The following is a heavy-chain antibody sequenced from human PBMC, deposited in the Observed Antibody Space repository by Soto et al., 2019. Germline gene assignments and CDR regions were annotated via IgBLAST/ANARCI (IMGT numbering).Heavy chain of an antibody. CDR3: ARVSRDSGSYLFDY. V-gene: IGHV4-59*01. J-gene: IGHJ4*02. CDR1: GGSISSYY. CDR2: IYYSGST. Sequence: SETLSLTCXVPGGSISSYYWSWIRQPPGKGLEWIGYIYYSGSTNYNPSLKSRVTISVDTSKNQFSLKLSSVTAADTAVYYCARVSRDSGSYLFDYWGQGTLVTVSS. D-gene: IGHD1-26*01.